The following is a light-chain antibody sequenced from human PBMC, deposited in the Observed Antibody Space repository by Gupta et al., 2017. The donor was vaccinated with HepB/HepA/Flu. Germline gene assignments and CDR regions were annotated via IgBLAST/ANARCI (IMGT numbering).Light chain of an antibody. CDR3: MQALQTPPT. V-gene: IGKV2-28*01. CDR2: LGS. Sequence: ASISCRSSQSLLHSNGYNYLDWYLQKPGQSPQLLIYLGSNRASGVPDRFSGSGSGTDFTLKISRVEAEDVGVYYCMQALQTPPTFGQGPKVEIK. CDR1: QSLLHSNGYNY. J-gene: IGKJ1*01.